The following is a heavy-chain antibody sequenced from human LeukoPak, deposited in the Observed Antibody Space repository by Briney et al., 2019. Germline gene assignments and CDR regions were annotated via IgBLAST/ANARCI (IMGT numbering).Heavy chain of an antibody. Sequence: ETLSLTCTVSGGSISSYYWSWIRQPPGKGLEWIGYIYYSGSTNYNPSLKSRVTISVDTSKNQFSLKLSSVTAADTAVYYCARGGWYFGYWGQGTLVTVSS. D-gene: IGHD6-19*01. CDR3: ARGGWYFGY. CDR1: GGSISSYY. V-gene: IGHV4-59*08. J-gene: IGHJ4*02. CDR2: IYYSGST.